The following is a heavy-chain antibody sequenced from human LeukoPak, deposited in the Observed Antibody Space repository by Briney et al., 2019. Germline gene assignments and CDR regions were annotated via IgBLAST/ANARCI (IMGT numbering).Heavy chain of an antibody. CDR3: AKTQGYYDA. V-gene: IGHV3-23*01. J-gene: IGHJ5*02. D-gene: IGHD2-15*01. CDR2: IYGSDDKT. Sequence: PGGSLRLSCVASGFAFSNYAMSWVRQAPGKGLELVSGIYGSDDKTVYGDAVKGRFTISRDNSKNTLYLQMNSLRADDTAVYYCAKTQGYYDAWGQGALVTVSS. CDR1: GFAFSNYA.